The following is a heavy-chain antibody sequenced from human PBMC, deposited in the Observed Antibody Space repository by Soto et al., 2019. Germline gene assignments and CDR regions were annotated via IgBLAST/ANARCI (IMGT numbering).Heavy chain of an antibody. D-gene: IGHD3-10*01. Sequence: QVQLVQSGAEVKKPGASVKVSCKASGYSFPTYYMHWVRQAPGQGLEWMGIINPSGGSTSYAQKFQGRVTMTRDTTTSTVYMELSGLRSEDTAVYYCARAYGSGTKGYFDYWGQGTLVTVSS. CDR1: GYSFPTYY. CDR2: INPSGGST. J-gene: IGHJ4*02. V-gene: IGHV1-46*03. CDR3: ARAYGSGTKGYFDY.